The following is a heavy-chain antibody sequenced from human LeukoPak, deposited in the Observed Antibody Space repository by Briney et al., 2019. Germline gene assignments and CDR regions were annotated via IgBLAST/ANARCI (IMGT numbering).Heavy chain of an antibody. J-gene: IGHJ4*02. V-gene: IGHV4-59*08. D-gene: IGHD6-19*01. CDR3: ARSNQAVAGTGGAFDY. Sequence: SETLSLTCTVSGGSLSSYDWTWIRQPPGKGLEWIGYIYYSGSTNYNPSLKSRFTISVDTSKNQLSLKLSSVTAADTAVYYCARSNQAVAGTGGAFDYWGQGTLVTVSS. CDR1: GGSLSSYD. CDR2: IYYSGST.